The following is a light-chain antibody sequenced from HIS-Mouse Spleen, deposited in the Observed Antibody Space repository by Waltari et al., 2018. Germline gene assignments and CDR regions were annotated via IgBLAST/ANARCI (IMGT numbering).Light chain of an antibody. J-gene: IGLJ3*02. V-gene: IGLV1-44*01. Sequence: QSVLTQPPSASGTPGQRVTISCSGSSSNIGSNTVNWYQQLPGTAPKLLIYRNNPRPSGVPDRFSGSKSGTSASLAISGLQSEDEADYYCAAWDDSLNGPVFGGGTKLTVL. CDR3: AAWDDSLNGPV. CDR1: SSNIGSNT. CDR2: RNN.